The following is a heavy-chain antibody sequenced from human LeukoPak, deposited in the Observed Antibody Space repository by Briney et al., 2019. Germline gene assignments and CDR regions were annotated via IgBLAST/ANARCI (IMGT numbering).Heavy chain of an antibody. D-gene: IGHD2-2*02. Sequence: GGSLRLSCAASGFTFSSYEMNWVRQAPGKGLEWVSYISSSGSTIYYADSVKGRFTISRDNAKNSLYLQMNSLRAEDTALYYCAKDSGDCSSTSCYSRYRYFDYWGQGTLVTVSS. CDR2: ISSSGSTI. CDR3: AKDSGDCSSTSCYSRYRYFDY. V-gene: IGHV3-48*03. CDR1: GFTFSSYE. J-gene: IGHJ4*02.